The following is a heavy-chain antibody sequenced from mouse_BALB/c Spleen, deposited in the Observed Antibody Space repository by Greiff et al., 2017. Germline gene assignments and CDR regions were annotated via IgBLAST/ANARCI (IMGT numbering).Heavy chain of an antibody. CDR2: IDPENGNT. D-gene: IGHD2-3*01. CDR3: ARSYDGYYPYAMDY. V-gene: IGHV14-1*02. CDR1: GFNIKDYY. J-gene: IGHJ4*01. Sequence: VQLKESGAELVRPGALVKLSCKASGFNIKDYYMHWVKQRPEQGLEWIGWIDPENGNTIYDPKFQGKASITADTSSNTAYLQLSSLTSEDTAVYYCARSYDGYYPYAMDYWGQGTSVTVSS.